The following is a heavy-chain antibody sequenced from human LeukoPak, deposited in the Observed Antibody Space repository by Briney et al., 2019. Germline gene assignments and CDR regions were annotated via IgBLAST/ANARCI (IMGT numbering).Heavy chain of an antibody. CDR1: GFTFSSYS. CDR2: ISSSSSYI. CDR3: AKDSLYSSSWHDY. D-gene: IGHD6-13*01. V-gene: IGHV3-21*04. Sequence: GGSLRLSCAASGFTFSSYSMNWVRQAPGKGLEWVSSISSSSSYIYYADSVKGRFTISRDNAKNTLYLQMNSLRAEDSAVYYCAKDSLYSSSWHDYWGQGTLVTVSS. J-gene: IGHJ4*02.